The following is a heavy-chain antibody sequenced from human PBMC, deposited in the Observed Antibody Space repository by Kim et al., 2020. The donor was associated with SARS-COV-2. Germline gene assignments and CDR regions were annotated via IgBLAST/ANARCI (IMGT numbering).Heavy chain of an antibody. CDR2: IIPILGIA. J-gene: IGHJ4*02. Sequence: SVKVSCKASGGTFSSYAISWVRQAPGQGLEWMGRIIPILGIANYAQKFQGRVTITADKSTSTAYMELSSLRSEDTAVYYCARSRGHDYGDYGVHPIDYWGQGTLVTVSS. CDR1: GGTFSSYA. D-gene: IGHD4-17*01. CDR3: ARSRGHDYGDYGVHPIDY. V-gene: IGHV1-69*04.